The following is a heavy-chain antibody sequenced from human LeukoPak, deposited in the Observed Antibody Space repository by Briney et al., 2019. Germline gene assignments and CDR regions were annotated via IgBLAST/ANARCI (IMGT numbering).Heavy chain of an antibody. CDR3: ARAQPGGVGAFDI. J-gene: IGHJ3*02. D-gene: IGHD2-8*02. CDR1: GGSISSGGYS. CDR2: IYHSGST. V-gene: IGHV4-30-2*01. Sequence: SQTLSLTCAVSGGSISSGGYSWSWIRQPPGKGLEWIGYIYHSGSTYYNPSLKSRVTISVDRSKNQFSLKLSSVTAADTAVYYCARAQPGGVGAFDIWGQGTMVTVSS.